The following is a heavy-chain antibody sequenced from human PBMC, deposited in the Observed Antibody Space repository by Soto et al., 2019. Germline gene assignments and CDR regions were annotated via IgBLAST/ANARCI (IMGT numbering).Heavy chain of an antibody. V-gene: IGHV1-69*13. CDR2: IIPIFGTA. CDR1: GGTFSSYA. D-gene: IGHD2-15*01. Sequence: GASVKVSCKASGGTFSSYAISWVRQAPGQGLEWMGGIIPIFGTANYAQKFQGRVTITADESTSTAYMELSSLRPEDTAVYYCARAGHGGNGNWFDPWGQGTMVTVYS. CDR3: ARAGHGGNGNWFDP. J-gene: IGHJ5*02.